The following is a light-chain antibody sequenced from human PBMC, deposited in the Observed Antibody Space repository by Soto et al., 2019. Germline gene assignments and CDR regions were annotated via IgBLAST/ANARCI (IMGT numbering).Light chain of an antibody. CDR1: SSDVANYNF. J-gene: IGLJ1*01. V-gene: IGLV2-14*01. CDR3: SSFTSSATRV. Sequence: QSALTQPASVSGSRGQSITISCTGTSSDVANYNFVSWYQHHPGKAPKLIIYEVSNRPSGVSNRFSGSKSGNTASLTISGLQAEDEADYYCSSFTSSATRVFGTGTQLTVL. CDR2: EVS.